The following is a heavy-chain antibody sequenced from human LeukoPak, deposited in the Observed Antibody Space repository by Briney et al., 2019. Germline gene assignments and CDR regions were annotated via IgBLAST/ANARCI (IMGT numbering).Heavy chain of an antibody. Sequence: GGSLRLSCAASGFTFRSYEMNWVRQAPGKGLEWVSYISSTGTTIHYADSVKGRFTTSGDNAENSLYLQMNSLRGEDTAVYYCARVDYGSGSYDNWFDPWGQGILVTVSS. CDR2: ISSTGTTI. CDR1: GFTFRSYE. D-gene: IGHD3-10*01. J-gene: IGHJ5*02. CDR3: ARVDYGSGSYDNWFDP. V-gene: IGHV3-48*03.